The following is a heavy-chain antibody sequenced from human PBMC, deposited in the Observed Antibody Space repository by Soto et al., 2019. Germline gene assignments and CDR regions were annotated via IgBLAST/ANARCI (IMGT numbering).Heavy chain of an antibody. J-gene: IGHJ5*02. CDR2: INPNSGGT. CDR1: GYTFTGYY. D-gene: IGHD1-26*01. CDR3: ARDRESGVPHGNWFDP. V-gene: IGHV1-2*02. Sequence: ASVKVSCKASGYTFTGYYMHWVRQAPGQGLEWMGWINPNSGGTNYAQKFQGRVTMTRDTSISTAYMELSRLRSDDTAVYYCARDRESGVPHGNWFDPWGQGTLVTVS.